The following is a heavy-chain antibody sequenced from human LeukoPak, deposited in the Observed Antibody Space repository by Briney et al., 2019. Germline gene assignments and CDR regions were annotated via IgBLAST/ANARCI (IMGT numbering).Heavy chain of an antibody. CDR2: IYTSGST. CDR3: ARVERDRLRPSYFDL. V-gene: IGHV4-4*07. D-gene: IGHD4-17*01. J-gene: IGHJ2*01. Sequence: SETLSLTCTVSGGSISSYYWSWLRQPAGKGLEWFGRIYTSGSTNYNPSLKSRVTMSVDTSKNQFSLKLSSVSAADTAVYYCARVERDRLRPSYFDLWGRGTLVTVSS. CDR1: GGSISSYY.